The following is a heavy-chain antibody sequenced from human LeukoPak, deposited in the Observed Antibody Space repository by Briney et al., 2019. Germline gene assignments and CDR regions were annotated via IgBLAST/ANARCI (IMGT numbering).Heavy chain of an antibody. CDR3: ARTGITMVRGVIITHDY. CDR2: INHSGST. D-gene: IGHD3-10*01. Sequence: SETLSLTCAVYGGSFSGYHWSWIRQPPGKGLEWIGEINHSGSTNYNPSLKSRVTISVDTSKNQFSLKLSSVTAADTAVYYCARTGITMVRGVIITHDYWGQGTLVTVSS. V-gene: IGHV4-34*01. CDR1: GGSFSGYH. J-gene: IGHJ4*02.